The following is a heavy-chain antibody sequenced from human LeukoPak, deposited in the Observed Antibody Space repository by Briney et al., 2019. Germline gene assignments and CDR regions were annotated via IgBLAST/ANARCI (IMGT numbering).Heavy chain of an antibody. Sequence: ASVKVSCKTSGYTFTGYYMHWVRQAPGQGLEWMGIINPSGGSTSYAQKFQGRVTMTRDTSTSTVYMELSSLRSEDTAVYYCARDHTGGYHTFDYWGQGTLVTVSS. CDR3: ARDHTGGYHTFDY. CDR1: GYTFTGYY. D-gene: IGHD5-12*01. CDR2: INPSGGST. J-gene: IGHJ4*02. V-gene: IGHV1-46*01.